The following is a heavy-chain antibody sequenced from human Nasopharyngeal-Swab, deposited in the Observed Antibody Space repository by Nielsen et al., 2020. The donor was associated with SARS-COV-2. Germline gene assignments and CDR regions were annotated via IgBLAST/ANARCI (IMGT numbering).Heavy chain of an antibody. CDR2: ISSSGSTI. J-gene: IGHJ4*02. CDR3: ARASYEWELHGGY. D-gene: IGHD1-26*01. Sequence: GGSLRLSCAASGFTFSSYEMNWVRQAPGKGLEWVSYISSSGSTIYYADSVKGRFTISRDNAKNSLYLQMNSLRAEDTAVYYCARASYEWELHGGYWGQGTLVTVSS. CDR1: GFTFSSYE. V-gene: IGHV3-48*03.